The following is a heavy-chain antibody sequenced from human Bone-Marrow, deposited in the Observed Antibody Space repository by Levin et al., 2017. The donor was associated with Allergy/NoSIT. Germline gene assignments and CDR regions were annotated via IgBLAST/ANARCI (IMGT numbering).Heavy chain of an antibody. J-gene: IGHJ4*02. CDR2: IWHDGSGE. Sequence: SCAASGFTFSDYAMHWVRQTPGKGLDWVAIIWHDGSGEYYAESVKGRFTISRDNSKNRLYLQMNSLRAEDTAMYYCASGGDYGDYYFDRWGRGTLVTVSS. D-gene: IGHD4-17*01. V-gene: IGHV3-33*03. CDR3: ASGGDYGDYYFDR. CDR1: GFTFSDYA.